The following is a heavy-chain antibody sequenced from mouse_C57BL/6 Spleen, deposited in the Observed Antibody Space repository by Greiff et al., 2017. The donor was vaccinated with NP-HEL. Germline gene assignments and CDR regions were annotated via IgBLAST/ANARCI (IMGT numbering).Heavy chain of an antibody. D-gene: IGHD2-12*01. V-gene: IGHV1-82*01. Sequence: VQLQQSGPELVKPGASVKISCKASGYAFSSSWMNWVKQRPGKGLEWIGRIYPGDGDTNYNGKFKGKATLTADKSSSTAYMQLSSLTAEDSAVYFCARKEAYDYFDYWGQGTTLTVSS. CDR1: GYAFSSSW. J-gene: IGHJ2*01. CDR3: ARKEAYDYFDY. CDR2: IYPGDGDT.